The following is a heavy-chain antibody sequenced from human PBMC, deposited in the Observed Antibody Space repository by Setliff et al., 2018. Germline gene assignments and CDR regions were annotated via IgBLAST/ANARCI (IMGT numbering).Heavy chain of an antibody. CDR2: LNWNGGLK. CDR3: ARDPTVTNLDLYFDY. J-gene: IGHJ4*02. D-gene: IGHD4-17*01. CDR1: GFNFDTYG. Sequence: PGGSLRLSCEASGFNFDTYGMSWVRQAPGKGLEWVSTLNWNGGLKRHADSVKGRFGISRDNAKNTVYLHINGLRTEDTAVYYCARDPTVTNLDLYFDYWGQGILVTVSS. V-gene: IGHV3-20*04.